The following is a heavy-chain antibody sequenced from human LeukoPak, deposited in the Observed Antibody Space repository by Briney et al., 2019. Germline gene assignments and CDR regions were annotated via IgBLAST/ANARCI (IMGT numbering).Heavy chain of an antibody. CDR3: AREGHDSRGYCDY. D-gene: IGHD3-22*01. Sequence: GGSLRLSCAASGFTFSSYSMTWVRQAPGKGLEWVSYISSSSSTIYYADSVKGRFTISRDNAKNSLYLQMNSLRAEDTAVYYCAREGHDSRGYCDYWGQGTLVTVSS. V-gene: IGHV3-48*01. CDR1: GFTFSSYS. J-gene: IGHJ4*02. CDR2: ISSSSSTI.